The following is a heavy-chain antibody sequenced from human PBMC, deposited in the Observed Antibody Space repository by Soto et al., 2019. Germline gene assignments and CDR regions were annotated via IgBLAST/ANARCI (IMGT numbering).Heavy chain of an antibody. Sequence: EGHLVESGGALAQPGGSLRLSCAASGFTFRTYWMSWVRQAPGKGLEWVANINEDGSETYYVYSVKGRFTMSRDNAKNSLFLQMNSLRAEDTALYYCARGGGIGTVDYWGQGTLVTVSS. CDR1: GFTFRTYW. D-gene: IGHD2-8*02. CDR2: INEDGSET. V-gene: IGHV3-7*05. J-gene: IGHJ4*02. CDR3: ARGGGIGTVDY.